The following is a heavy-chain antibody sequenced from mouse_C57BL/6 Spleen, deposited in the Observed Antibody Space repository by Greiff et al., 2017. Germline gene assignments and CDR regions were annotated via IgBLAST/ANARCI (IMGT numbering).Heavy chain of an antibody. V-gene: IGHV2-9-1*01. Sequence: VQLVESGPGLVAPSQSLSITCTVSGFSLTSYAISWVRQPPGKGLEWLGVIWTGVGTNYNSALKSRLSISKDNSKSQVFLKMNSLQTDDTARYYCARKGVDYDNYAMDYWGQGTSVTVSS. CDR3: ARKGVDYDNYAMDY. CDR1: GFSLTSYA. D-gene: IGHD2-4*01. CDR2: IWTGVGT. J-gene: IGHJ4*01.